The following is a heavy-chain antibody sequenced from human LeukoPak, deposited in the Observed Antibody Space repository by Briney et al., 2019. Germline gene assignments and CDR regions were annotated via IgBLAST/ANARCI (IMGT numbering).Heavy chain of an antibody. CDR2: IIPILGIA. J-gene: IGHJ5*02. CDR3: ARDSIPYSSGWSRFDP. D-gene: IGHD6-19*01. CDR1: GGTFSSYA. V-gene: IGHV1-69*04. Sequence: GSSVKVPCKASGGTFSSYAISWVRQAPGQGLEWMGRIIPILGIANYAQKFQGRVTITADKSTSTAYMELSSLRSEDTAVYYCARDSIPYSSGWSRFDPWGQGTLVTVSS.